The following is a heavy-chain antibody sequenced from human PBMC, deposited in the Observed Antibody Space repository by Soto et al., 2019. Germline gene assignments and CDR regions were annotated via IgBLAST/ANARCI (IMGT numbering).Heavy chain of an antibody. CDR1: GFTFSSYA. D-gene: IGHD3-3*01. V-gene: IGHV3-30-3*01. CDR3: TRDTYSFWSGTSFFSV. J-gene: IGHJ4*02. Sequence: GGSLRLSCAASGFTFSSYAMHWVRQAPGKGLEWVAVISYDGSNKYYADSVKGRFTISRDNSKNTLYLEMNNLRAEDTALYRCTRDTYSFWSGTSFFSVWGQGSLVTVSS. CDR2: ISYDGSNK.